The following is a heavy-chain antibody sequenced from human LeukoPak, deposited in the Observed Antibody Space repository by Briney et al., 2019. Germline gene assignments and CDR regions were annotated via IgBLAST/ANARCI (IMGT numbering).Heavy chain of an antibody. D-gene: IGHD3-10*01. CDR2: IIPILGIA. CDR3: ARDSMVRGVSVRFGY. CDR1: GGTFSSYA. V-gene: IGHV1-69*04. Sequence: ASVTVSCKASGGTFSSYAISWVRQAPGQGLEWMGRIIPILGIANYAQKFQGRVTITADKSTSTAYMELSSLRSEDTAVYYCARDSMVRGVSVRFGYWGQGTLVTVSS. J-gene: IGHJ4*02.